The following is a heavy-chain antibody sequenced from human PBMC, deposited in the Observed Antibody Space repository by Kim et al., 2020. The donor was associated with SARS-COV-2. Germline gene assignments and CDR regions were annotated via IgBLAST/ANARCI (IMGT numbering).Heavy chain of an antibody. CDR2: RTI. CDR3: ARGRTSLISY. D-gene: IGHD3-16*01. V-gene: IGHV3-48*02. Sequence: RTIYYADSVKGRFTSSSDNAKNSLYLQMNSLRDEDTAVYYCARGRTSLISYWGQGTLVTVSS. J-gene: IGHJ4*02.